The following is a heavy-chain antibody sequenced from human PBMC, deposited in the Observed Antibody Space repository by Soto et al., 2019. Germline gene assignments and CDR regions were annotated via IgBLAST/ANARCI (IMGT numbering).Heavy chain of an antibody. J-gene: IGHJ4*02. Sequence: ASVKVSCKPSGYTFTRNGISWVRQAPGQGLEWVGWISTNSGNTDYAQKLQDRVTLTTDTSTNTAYLELRSLRSDDTAVYYCARDKDYMLDYWGQGTLVTVSS. V-gene: IGHV1-18*01. CDR2: ISTNSGNT. D-gene: IGHD4-4*01. CDR1: GYTFTRNG. CDR3: ARDKDYMLDY.